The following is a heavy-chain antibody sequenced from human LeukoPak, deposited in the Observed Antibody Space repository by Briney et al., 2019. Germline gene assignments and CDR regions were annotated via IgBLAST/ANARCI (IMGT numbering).Heavy chain of an antibody. V-gene: IGHV3-53*01. J-gene: IGHJ6*02. CDR2: IYSGGST. D-gene: IGHD5-24*01. CDR3: ARGEMATPGDYYGMDV. Sequence: PGGSLRLSCAASGFTVSSNYMSWVRQAPGKGLEWVSVIYSGGSTYYADSVKGRFTISRDNSKNTLYLQMNSLRAEDTAVYYCARGEMATPGDYYGMDVWGQGTTVTVSS. CDR1: GFTVSSNY.